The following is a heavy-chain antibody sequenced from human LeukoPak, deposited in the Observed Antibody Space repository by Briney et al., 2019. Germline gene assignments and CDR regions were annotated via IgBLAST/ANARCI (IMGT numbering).Heavy chain of an antibody. Sequence: KSSETLSLTCTVSGGSISSYYRSWIRQPAGKGLEWIGRIYTSGSTNYNPSLKSRVTMSVDTSKNQFSLKLSSVTAADTAVYYCARAAYCGGDCLYDAFDIWGQGTMVTVSS. CDR3: ARAAYCGGDCLYDAFDI. V-gene: IGHV4-4*07. J-gene: IGHJ3*02. D-gene: IGHD2-21*02. CDR2: IYTSGST. CDR1: GGSISSYY.